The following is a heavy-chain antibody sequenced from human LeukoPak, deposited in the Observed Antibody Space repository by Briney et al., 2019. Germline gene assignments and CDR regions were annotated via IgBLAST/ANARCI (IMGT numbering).Heavy chain of an antibody. CDR2: INTNTGNP. CDR1: GYTFTSYG. V-gene: IGHV7-4-1*02. D-gene: IGHD2-15*01. Sequence: ASVKVSCKASGYTFTSYGISWVRQAPGQGLGWMGWINTNTGNPTYAQGFTGRFVFSLDTSVSTAYLQISSLKAEDTAVYYCARDRCDSGGSCYSKHWGQGTLVTVSS. J-gene: IGHJ1*01. CDR3: ARDRCDSGGSCYSKH.